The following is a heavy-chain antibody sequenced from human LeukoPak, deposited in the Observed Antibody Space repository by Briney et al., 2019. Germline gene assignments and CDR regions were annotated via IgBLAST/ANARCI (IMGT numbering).Heavy chain of an antibody. D-gene: IGHD6-6*01. J-gene: IGHJ5*02. CDR3: ARGSIAARILPWFDP. Sequence: RTSETLSLTCTVSGGSISSGDYYWSWIRQPPGKGLEWIGYIYYSGSTYYNPSLKSRVTISVDTSKNQFSLKLSSVTAADTAVYYCARGSIAARILPWFDPWGQGTLVTVSS. CDR1: GGSISSGDYY. CDR2: IYYSGST. V-gene: IGHV4-30-4*01.